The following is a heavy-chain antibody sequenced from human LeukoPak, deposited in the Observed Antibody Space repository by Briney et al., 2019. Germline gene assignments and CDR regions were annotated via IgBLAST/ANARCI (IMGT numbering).Heavy chain of an antibody. D-gene: IGHD3-10*01. CDR2: INPSGGST. CDR1: GYTFTGYY. J-gene: IGHJ4*02. CDR3: ARDRVPTIGSGSYYFDY. V-gene: IGHV1-46*01. Sequence: ASVKVSCKASGYTFTGYYMHWVRQAPGQGLEWMGIINPSGGSTSYAQKFQGRVTMTRDTSTSTVYMELSSLRSEDTAVYYCARDRVPTIGSGSYYFDYWGQGTLVTVSS.